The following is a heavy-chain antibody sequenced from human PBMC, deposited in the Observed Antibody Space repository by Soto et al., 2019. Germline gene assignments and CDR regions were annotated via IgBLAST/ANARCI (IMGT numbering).Heavy chain of an antibody. J-gene: IGHJ4*02. CDR2: ISGSGGST. Sequence: GGSLRLSCAASGFTFSSYAMSWVRQAPGKGLEWVSAISGSGGSTYYADSVKGRFTISRDNSKNTLYLQMNSLRAEDTAVYYCAKDLYKWELLGLDYWGQGTLVTVSS. D-gene: IGHD1-26*01. V-gene: IGHV3-23*01. CDR3: AKDLYKWELLGLDY. CDR1: GFTFSSYA.